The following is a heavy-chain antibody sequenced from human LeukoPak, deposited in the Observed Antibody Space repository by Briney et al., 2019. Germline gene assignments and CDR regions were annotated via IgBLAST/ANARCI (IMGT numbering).Heavy chain of an antibody. CDR3: ARDRCTNGVCYDY. V-gene: IGHV1-2*02. J-gene: IGHJ4*02. CDR1: GYTFTGYY. Sequence: ASVKVSCKASGYTFTGYYTHWVRQAPGQGLEWMGWINPNSGGTNYAQKFQGRVTMTRDTSISTAYMELSRLRSDDTAVYYCARDRCTNGVCYDYWGQGTLVTVSS. D-gene: IGHD2-8*01. CDR2: INPNSGGT.